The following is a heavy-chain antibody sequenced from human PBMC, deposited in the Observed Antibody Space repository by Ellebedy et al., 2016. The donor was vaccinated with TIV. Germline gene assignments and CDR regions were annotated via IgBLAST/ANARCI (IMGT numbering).Heavy chain of an antibody. CDR3: ARAPGGSGPGS. V-gene: IGHV4-59*11. CDR1: GGSINSHF. Sequence: MPSETLSLTCTVSGGSINSHFWSWIRQPPGKGLEYIGYISYSGSTNYNPALKSRVTISVDTSSNQFSLKLSSVTAADTAMDYCARAPGGSGPGSWGQGTLVTVSS. D-gene: IGHD6-19*01. CDR2: ISYSGST. J-gene: IGHJ5*02.